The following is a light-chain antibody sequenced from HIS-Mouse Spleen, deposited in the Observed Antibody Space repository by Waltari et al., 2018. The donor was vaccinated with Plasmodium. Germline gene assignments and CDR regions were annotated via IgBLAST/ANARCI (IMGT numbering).Light chain of an antibody. V-gene: IGKV1-39*01. CDR3: QQSYSTWT. CDR2: AAS. Sequence: DIQMSQYPSSLSASVGSRVTITCRARQSSSSYLNWYQQKPGKAPKLLIYAASSLQSGVSSRFSGSGSGTDFTLTISSLQPEDFATYYCQQSYSTWTFGQGTKVEIK. CDR1: QSSSSY. J-gene: IGKJ1*01.